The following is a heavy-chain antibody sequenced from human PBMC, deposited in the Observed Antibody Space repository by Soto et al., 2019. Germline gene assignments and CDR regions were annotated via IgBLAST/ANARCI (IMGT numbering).Heavy chain of an antibody. Sequence: GESLKISCKGSGYSFTSYWIGWVRQMPGKGLEWMGIIYPGDSDTRYSPSFQGQVTISADKSISTAYLQWSSLKASDTAMYYCARHAMTTVTHYYYYGMDVWGKGTKVTVS. CDR2: IYPGDSDT. CDR1: GYSFTSYW. V-gene: IGHV5-51*01. CDR3: ARHAMTTVTHYYYYGMDV. D-gene: IGHD4-4*01. J-gene: IGHJ6*04.